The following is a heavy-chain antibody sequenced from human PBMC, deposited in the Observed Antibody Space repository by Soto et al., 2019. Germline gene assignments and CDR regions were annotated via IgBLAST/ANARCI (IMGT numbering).Heavy chain of an antibody. CDR3: ARSPFLECN. J-gene: IGHJ4*02. CDR1: GFTFSAYE. CDR2: ISSSGNTI. Sequence: GGSLRLSCAASGFTFSAYEMNWVRQAPGKGLEWVSYISSSGNTIYYADSVKGRFTISRDNAKDSLFLQMNSLRVEDTAFYYCARSPFLECNWAQGTL. D-gene: IGHD3-3*02. V-gene: IGHV3-48*03.